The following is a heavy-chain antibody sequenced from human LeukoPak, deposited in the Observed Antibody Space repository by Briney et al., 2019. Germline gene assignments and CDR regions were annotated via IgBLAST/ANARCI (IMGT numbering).Heavy chain of an antibody. V-gene: IGHV3-7*01. CDR3: TNWGDTGGLDF. CDR1: GLNFRKSW. CDR2: IKDDGSEK. Sequence: GGSLRLSCAASGLNFRKSWMTWVRQAPGRGLEWVANIKDDGSEKYYVDSVKGRFTISRDNAKNSLYLQMNSLSAEDTAVYYCTNWGDTGGLDFWGQGILVSVSS. D-gene: IGHD7-27*01. J-gene: IGHJ4*02.